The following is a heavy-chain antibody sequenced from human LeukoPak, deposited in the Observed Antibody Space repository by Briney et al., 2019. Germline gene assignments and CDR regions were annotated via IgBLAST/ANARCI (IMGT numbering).Heavy chain of an antibody. CDR3: ARDHSISSACWFDP. J-gene: IGHJ5*02. D-gene: IGHD6-6*01. CDR1: GYIFVSHW. Sequence: GASVKVSCKTSGYIFVSHWMHWVRQAPGQGLEWMGVINPSDGGGTYAQEFQGRVTLTRDTSTSTFYMELSSLRSEDTAVYYCARDHSISSACWFDPWGQGTLVTVSS. V-gene: IGHV1-46*01. CDR2: INPSDGGG.